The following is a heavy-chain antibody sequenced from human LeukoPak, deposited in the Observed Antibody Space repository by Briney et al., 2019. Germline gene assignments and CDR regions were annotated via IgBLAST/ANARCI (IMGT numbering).Heavy chain of an antibody. CDR1: GYTFTGYY. Sequence: ASVKVSCKASGYTFTGYYMHWVRQAPGQGLEWMGWINPNSGGTNYAQKFQGRVTMTRDTSISTAYMELSRLRSDDTAVYYCARCIVVVVAATPYYYYMDVWGKGTTVTVSS. V-gene: IGHV1-2*02. CDR3: ARCIVVVVAATPYYYYMDV. J-gene: IGHJ6*03. CDR2: INPNSGGT. D-gene: IGHD2-15*01.